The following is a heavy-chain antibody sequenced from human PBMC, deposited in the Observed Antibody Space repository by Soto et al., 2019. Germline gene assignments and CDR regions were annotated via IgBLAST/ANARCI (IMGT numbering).Heavy chain of an antibody. Sequence: QVQLVQSGAEVKKPGASVKVSCKASGYTFTSYGISWVRQAPGQGLEWMGWISAYNGNTNYAQKLQGRVTMTTDTSTSKAYMELRSLRSDDTAVYYCAREEVSYYYDSSGRWFDPWGQGTLVTVSS. CDR2: ISAYNGNT. CDR3: AREEVSYYYDSSGRWFDP. V-gene: IGHV1-18*01. D-gene: IGHD3-22*01. J-gene: IGHJ5*02. CDR1: GYTFTSYG.